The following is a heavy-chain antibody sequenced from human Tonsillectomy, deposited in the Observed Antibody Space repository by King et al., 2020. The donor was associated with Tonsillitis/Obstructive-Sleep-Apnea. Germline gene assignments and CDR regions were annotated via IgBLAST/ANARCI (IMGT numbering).Heavy chain of an antibody. V-gene: IGHV1-46*01. CDR3: ARAGDVGYCSGADCYGDDAFDL. CDR1: GYTFASYY. J-gene: IGHJ3*01. Sequence: QLVQSGAEVKKPGASVKVSCKASGYTFASYYIHWVRQAPGQGLEWMGIINPSGGRMSYAQKFQGRVTMTRDTSTSTVYMELSSLRSEDTAVYYCARAGDVGYCSGADCYGDDAFDLWGQGTMVTVSS. CDR2: INPSGGRM. D-gene: IGHD2-15*01.